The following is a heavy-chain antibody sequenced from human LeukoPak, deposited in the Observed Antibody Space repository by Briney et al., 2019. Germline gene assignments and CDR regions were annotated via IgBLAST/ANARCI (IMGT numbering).Heavy chain of an antibody. V-gene: IGHV3-9*01. J-gene: IGHJ3*02. CDR3: AKGRSSSWLDAFDI. D-gene: IGHD6-13*01. CDR1: GFTFDDYA. CDR2: ISWKSGSI. Sequence: GGSLRLSCAASGFTFDDYAMHWVRQAPGKGLEWVSGISWKSGSIGYADSVKGRFTISRDNAKNSLSLQMNSLRAEDTALYYCAKGRSSSWLDAFDIWGHGTMVTVSS.